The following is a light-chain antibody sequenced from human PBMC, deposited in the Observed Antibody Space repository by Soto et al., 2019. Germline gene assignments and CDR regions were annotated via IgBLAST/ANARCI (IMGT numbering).Light chain of an antibody. CDR2: DSS. V-gene: IGKV3-11*01. CDR1: QSIRTS. J-gene: IGKJ5*01. CDR3: QRRHVGTPLP. Sequence: EIVLTQSPATLSLSPGERATLSCRASQSIRTSLAWYQQKPGQAPRLVIYDSSNRATGVPDRFGGSGSGTDFALTINILELEDLAVAVCQRRHVGTPLPFGQGTRLEIK.